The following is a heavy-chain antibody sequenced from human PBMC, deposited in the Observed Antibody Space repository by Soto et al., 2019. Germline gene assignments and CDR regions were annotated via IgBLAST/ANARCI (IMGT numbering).Heavy chain of an antibody. V-gene: IGHV3-23*01. Sequence: ESGGGLVQPGGSLRLSCAASGFIFSNYAMSWVRQAPGKGLEWVSAISGHGGTTYYADSVQGRFTISRDNSTNTLNLQMNSLRVDDTAIYYCARDRGDYGDYVYFQHWCQGTLVTVSS. CDR3: ARDRGDYGDYVYFQH. J-gene: IGHJ1*01. D-gene: IGHD4-17*01. CDR2: ISGHGGTT. CDR1: GFIFSNYA.